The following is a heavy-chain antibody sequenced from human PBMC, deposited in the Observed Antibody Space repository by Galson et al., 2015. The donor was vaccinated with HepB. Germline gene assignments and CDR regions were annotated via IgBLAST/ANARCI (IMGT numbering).Heavy chain of an antibody. V-gene: IGHV1-46*01. Sequence: SVKVSCKATGYTFSSHYMHWVRQAPGQGLEWMATINPSGGRTSYAQKFQGRVTMTSDTSTTTVYMELSSLRSDDAAIYYCARFRGTKGAFDFWGQGTMVTVSS. CDR1: GYTFSSHY. CDR3: ARFRGTKGAFDF. CDR2: INPSGGRT. J-gene: IGHJ3*01. D-gene: IGHD3-10*01.